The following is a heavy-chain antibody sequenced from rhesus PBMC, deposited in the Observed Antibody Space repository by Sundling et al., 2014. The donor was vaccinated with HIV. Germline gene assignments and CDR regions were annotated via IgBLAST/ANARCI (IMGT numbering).Heavy chain of an antibody. CDR3: ARGGQSVAY. CDR2: VSGAIGNT. J-gene: IGHJ4*01. Sequence: QVQLQESGPGLVNPSETLSLTCAVSGYSISSGYYWSWIRQPPGKGLDWIGRVSGAIGNTEYNPSVKSRVIISTDTSKNHFSLKLTSVTAADTAVYYCARGGQSVAYWGQGVLVTVSS. CDR1: GYSISSGYY. D-gene: IGHD1-44*01. V-gene: IGHV4-173*01.